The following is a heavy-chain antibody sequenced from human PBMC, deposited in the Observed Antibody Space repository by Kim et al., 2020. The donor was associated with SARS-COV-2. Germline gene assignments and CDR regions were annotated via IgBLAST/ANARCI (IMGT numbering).Heavy chain of an antibody. CDR2: IYAGGNA. V-gene: IGHV3-53*01. D-gene: IGHD3-10*01. Sequence: GGSLRLSCAASGFTVRDSHMSWVRQAPGKGLEWGSVIYAGGNADYADTVKARFTITRDTSQNTVYLQMNSLGAEDTAMYYCARDAVWSGTYYHYGMDVWGQGTTVTVSS. CDR3: ARDAVWSGTYYHYGMDV. J-gene: IGHJ6*02. CDR1: GFTVRDSH.